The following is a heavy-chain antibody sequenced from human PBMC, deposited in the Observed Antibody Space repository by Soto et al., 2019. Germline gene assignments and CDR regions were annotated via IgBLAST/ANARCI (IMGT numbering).Heavy chain of an antibody. CDR2: INAANGHT. CDR3: ARANATYDCGTNDY. J-gene: IGHJ4*02. CDR1: GYSLHTHT. V-gene: IGHV1-3*01. D-gene: IGHD5-12*01. Sequence: QVQLVQSGAEVKKPGASVRISCKASGYSLHTHTIHWVRQAPGHRLEWMGWINAANGHTKSSQNFQKRVTISSDTSATTLYMKLTGLTSDDTSIYYCARANATYDCGTNDYWGQGTQVTV.